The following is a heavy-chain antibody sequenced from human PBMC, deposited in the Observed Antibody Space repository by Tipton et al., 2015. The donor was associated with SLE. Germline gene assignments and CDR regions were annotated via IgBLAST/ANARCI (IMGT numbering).Heavy chain of an antibody. Sequence: QLVQSGAEMKKSGASVRVSCKASGYTFTGSFIHWVRQAPGQGLEWMGIINPSGGNTFFAQKFQSRVSMTRDTSTSSVYMELSSLRSEDTAVYYCARSLAESYLDYWGQGTLVTVSS. D-gene: IGHD6-19*01. CDR2: INPSGGNT. V-gene: IGHV1-46*01. CDR3: ARSLAESYLDY. CDR1: GYTFTGSF. J-gene: IGHJ4*02.